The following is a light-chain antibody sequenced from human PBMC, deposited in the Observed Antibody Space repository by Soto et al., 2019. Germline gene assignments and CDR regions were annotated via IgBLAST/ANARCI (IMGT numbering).Light chain of an antibody. CDR2: EVG. V-gene: IGLV2-14*01. J-gene: IGLJ1*01. CDR3: NSYTSSSTHV. Sequence: QSALTQPASVSGSPGQSITISCTGSSSDVGGHNHVSWYQQHPGKAPKLIIYEVGNRPSAVSNRFSGSKFGNTASLTISGFQAEDEADYYCNSYTSSSTHVFGTGTKLTVL. CDR1: SSDVGGHNH.